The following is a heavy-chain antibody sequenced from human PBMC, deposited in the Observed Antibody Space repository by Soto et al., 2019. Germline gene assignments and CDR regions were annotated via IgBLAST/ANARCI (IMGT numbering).Heavy chain of an antibody. V-gene: IGHV3-74*01. CDR3: ARGWVERLPRQPPSDY. CDR2: INEDGRST. D-gene: IGHD3-3*01. Sequence: GGSLRLSXAASGISLSAEWMHWVRQVPGKGLEWIARINEDGRSTSYMDSVKGRFSISRDNARDTLYLQMNSLRLEDTAVYYCARGWVERLPRQPPSDYWGQGTLVTVSS. J-gene: IGHJ4*02. CDR1: GISLSAEW.